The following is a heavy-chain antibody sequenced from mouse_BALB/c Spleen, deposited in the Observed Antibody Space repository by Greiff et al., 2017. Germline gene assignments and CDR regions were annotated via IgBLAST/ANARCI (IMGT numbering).Heavy chain of an antibody. CDR1: GFTFSSYA. J-gene: IGHJ4*01. V-gene: IGHV5-9-3*01. CDR3: ARHVGVRQDGSAMDY. Sequence: EVMLVESGGGLVKPGGSLKLSCAASGFTFSSYAMSWVRQTPEKRLEWVATISSGGSYTYYPDSVKGRFTISRDNAKNTLYLQMSSLRSEDTAMYYCARHVGVRQDGSAMDYWGQGTSGTVSS. D-gene: IGHD2-14*01. CDR2: ISSGGSYT.